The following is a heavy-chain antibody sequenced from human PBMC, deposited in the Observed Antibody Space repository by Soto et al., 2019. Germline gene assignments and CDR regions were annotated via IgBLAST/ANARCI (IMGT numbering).Heavy chain of an antibody. Sequence: EVQLVESGGGLIQPGGSLRLSCAASGFTVRSNYMRWVRQTPEKGLEWVSNIDPSGYTFYSDSVQGRFTISRDTSTNTLYLQMNSLRGEDTAVYYCARDKSLGTHCSKGVCHSIHHYGLDVWGRGTTVTVSS. J-gene: IGHJ6*02. D-gene: IGHD2-8*01. CDR3: ARDKSLGTHCSKGVCHSIHHYGLDV. V-gene: IGHV3-53*01. CDR1: GFTVRSNY. CDR2: IDPSGYT.